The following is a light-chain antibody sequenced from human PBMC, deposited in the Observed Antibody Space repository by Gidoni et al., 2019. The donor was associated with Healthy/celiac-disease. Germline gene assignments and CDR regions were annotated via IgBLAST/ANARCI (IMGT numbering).Light chain of an antibody. J-gene: IGLJ2*01. CDR2: EVS. CDR1: SSDVGGYNY. CDR3: SSYTSSSTL. V-gene: IGLV2-14*01. Sequence: QSALTPPASVSGSPGQSITISCTGTSSDVGGYNYVSWYQQHPGKAHKLMIYEVSNRPAGVSNRFSGSKSGNTASLTIAGLQAEDEADYYCSSYTSSSTLFGGGTKLTVL.